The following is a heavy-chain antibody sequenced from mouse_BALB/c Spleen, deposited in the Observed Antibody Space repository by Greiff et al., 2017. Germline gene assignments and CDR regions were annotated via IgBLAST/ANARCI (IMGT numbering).Heavy chain of an antibody. V-gene: IGHV1-14*01. Sequence: EVQLVESGPELVKPGASVKMSCKASAYTFTSYVMHWVKQKPGQGLEWIGYINPYNDGTKYNEKFKGKATLTSDKSSSTAYMELSSLTSEDSAVYYCARGVIYYGSSYYFDYWGQGTTLTVSS. CDR2: INPYNDGT. CDR3: ARGVIYYGSSYYFDY. CDR1: AYTFTSYV. J-gene: IGHJ2*01. D-gene: IGHD1-1*01.